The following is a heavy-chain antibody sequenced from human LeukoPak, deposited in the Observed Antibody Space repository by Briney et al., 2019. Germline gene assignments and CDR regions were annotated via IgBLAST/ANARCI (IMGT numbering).Heavy chain of an antibody. CDR3: ARDCTNGVCQIDY. CDR2: ISSSSSYI. CDR1: GFAFSSYS. Sequence: GGSLRLSCAASGFAFSSYSMNWVRQAPGKGLEWVSSISSSSSYIYYADSVKGRFTISRDNAKNSLYLQMNSLRAEDTAVYYCARDCTNGVCQIDYWGQGTLVTVSS. V-gene: IGHV3-21*01. D-gene: IGHD2-8*01. J-gene: IGHJ4*02.